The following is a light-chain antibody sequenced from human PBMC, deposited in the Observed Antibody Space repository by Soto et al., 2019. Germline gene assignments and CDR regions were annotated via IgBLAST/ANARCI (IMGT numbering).Light chain of an antibody. CDR3: HQYGSSPQA. CDR1: QSVTRSF. J-gene: IGKJ3*01. V-gene: IGKV3-20*01. Sequence: ETVLTQSPGTLSLSPGERVTLSCRASQSVTRSFLAWYQQKPGQAPRLLIYGASSRATGIPDRFSGSGSGTDFTLTISRLEPEDFAVYYCHQYGSSPQAFGPGTKVDIK. CDR2: GAS.